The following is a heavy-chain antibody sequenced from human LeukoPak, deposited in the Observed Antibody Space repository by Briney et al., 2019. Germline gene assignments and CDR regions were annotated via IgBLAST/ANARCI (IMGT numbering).Heavy chain of an antibody. D-gene: IGHD3-10*01. V-gene: IGHV1-2*02. J-gene: IGHJ4*02. Sequence: GASVKVSCKASGYTFTGYYMYWVRQAPGQGREWMGWINPNSGGTNYAQKFQGRVTMTGDTSISTAYMELSRLRSDDTAVYYCARVPGITMVRGVAFDYWGQGTLVTVSS. CDR1: GYTFTGYY. CDR2: INPNSGGT. CDR3: ARVPGITMVRGVAFDY.